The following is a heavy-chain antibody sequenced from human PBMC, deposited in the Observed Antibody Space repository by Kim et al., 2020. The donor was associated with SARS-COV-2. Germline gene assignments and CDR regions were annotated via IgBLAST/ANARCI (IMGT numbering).Heavy chain of an antibody. J-gene: IGHJ4*02. D-gene: IGHD2-2*01. CDR3: ARSAVVVVPAAIGY. CDR1: GFTFSSYG. V-gene: IGHV3-33*01. CDR2: IWYDGSNK. Sequence: GGSLRLSCAASGFTFSSYGMHWVRQAPGKGLEWVAVIWYDGSNKYYADSVKGRFTISRDNSKNTLYLQMNSLRAEDTAVYYCARSAVVVVPAAIGYWGQGTLVTVSS.